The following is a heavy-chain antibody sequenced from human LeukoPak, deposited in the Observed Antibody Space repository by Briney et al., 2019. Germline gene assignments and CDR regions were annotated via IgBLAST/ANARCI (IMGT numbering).Heavy chain of an antibody. V-gene: IGHV3-21*04. Sequence: GGSLRLSCAASGFAFNSYSMNWVRQAPGKGLEWVSFMSPNSNGTYYADSVKGRFTISRDNAKNSVYLQMNSLRAEDTAVYYCAKRPTTSWGQGTLVTVSS. D-gene: IGHD4-11*01. CDR2: MSPNSNGT. CDR1: GFAFNSYS. J-gene: IGHJ4*02. CDR3: AKRPTTS.